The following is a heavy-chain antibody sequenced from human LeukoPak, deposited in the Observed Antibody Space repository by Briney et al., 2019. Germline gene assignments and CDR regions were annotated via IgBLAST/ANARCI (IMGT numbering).Heavy chain of an antibody. CDR1: GGSISSSSYY. CDR3: AGLTPYEDIVVVVAADDFDY. J-gene: IGHJ4*02. D-gene: IGHD2-15*01. Sequence: SETLSLTCTVSGGSISSSSYYWGWIRQPPGRGLEWIGSIYYSGSTYYNPSLKSRVTISVDTSKNQFSLKLSSVTAADTAVYYCAGLTPYEDIVVVVAADDFDYWGQGTLVTVSS. CDR2: IYYSGST. V-gene: IGHV4-39*01.